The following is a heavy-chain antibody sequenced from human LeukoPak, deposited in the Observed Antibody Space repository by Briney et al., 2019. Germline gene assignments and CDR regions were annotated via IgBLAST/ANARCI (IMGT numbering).Heavy chain of an antibody. CDR2: FIPILGIA. D-gene: IGHD6-13*01. CDR3: ARDHGFSSSWYRRNSWFDP. J-gene: IGHJ5*02. CDR1: GGTFSSYA. V-gene: IGHV1-69*04. Sequence: SVKVSCKASGGTFSSYAISWVRQAPGQGLEWMGRFIPILGIANYAQKFQGRVTITADKSTSTAYMELSSLRSEDTAVYYCARDHGFSSSWYRRNSWFDPWGQGTLVTVSS.